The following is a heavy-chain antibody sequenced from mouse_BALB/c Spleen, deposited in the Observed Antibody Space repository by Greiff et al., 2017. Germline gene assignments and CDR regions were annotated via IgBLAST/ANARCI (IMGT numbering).Heavy chain of an antibody. V-gene: IGHV5-6-5*01. J-gene: IGHJ2*01. CDR3: ASGGRSQLRGGNYFDY. CDR1: GFTFSSYA. CDR2: ISSGGST. D-gene: IGHD1-1*01. Sequence: EVMLVESGGGLVKPGGSLKLSCAASGFTFSSYAMSWVRQTPEKRLEWVASISSGGSTYYPDSVKGRFTISRDNARNILYLQMSSLRSADTAMYYCASGGRSQLRGGNYFDYWGQGTTLTVSS.